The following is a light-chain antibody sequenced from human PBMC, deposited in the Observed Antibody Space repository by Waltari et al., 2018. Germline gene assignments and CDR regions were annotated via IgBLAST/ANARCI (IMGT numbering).Light chain of an antibody. CDR2: WAS. J-gene: IGKJ2*01. V-gene: IGKV4-1*01. CDR3: QEYYTFYT. Sequence: DIVMTQSPDSLAVSLGGRATINCKASQTVLYSSNNKNYLAWYQQKLGRPPKLLIYWASTRASGVPDRVTGSGSVTDFTLTISNLQAEDVAVYYCQEYYTFYTFGQGTKLEIK. CDR1: QTVLYSSNNKNY.